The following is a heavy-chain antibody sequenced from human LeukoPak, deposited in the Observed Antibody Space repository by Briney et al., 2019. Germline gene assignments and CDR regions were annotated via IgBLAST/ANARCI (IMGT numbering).Heavy chain of an antibody. Sequence: ASVKVSCKASGYTFTGYYMHWVRQAPGQGLEWMGWINPNSGGTNYAQKFQGRVTMTRDTSISTAYMELSRLRSDDTAVYYCARDLPGFTIYDYVWGSYRPFDYWGQGTLVTVSS. D-gene: IGHD3-16*02. CDR1: GYTFTGYY. J-gene: IGHJ4*02. CDR2: INPNSGGT. V-gene: IGHV1-2*02. CDR3: ARDLPGFTIYDYVWGSYRPFDY.